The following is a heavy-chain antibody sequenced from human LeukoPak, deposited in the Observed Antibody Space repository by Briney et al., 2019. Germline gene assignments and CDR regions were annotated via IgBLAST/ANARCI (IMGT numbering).Heavy chain of an antibody. J-gene: IGHJ4*02. CDR1: GFTVSSNY. Sequence: PGGSLRLSCAASGFTVSSNYMSWVRQAPGKGLEWVSVICSGGSTYYADSVKGRFTISRDNSKNTLFLQMNSLRAEDTAVYYCVKEVVATIPPLWGQGTLVTVSS. CDR2: ICSGGST. CDR3: VKEVVATIPPL. V-gene: IGHV3-53*01. D-gene: IGHD5-12*01.